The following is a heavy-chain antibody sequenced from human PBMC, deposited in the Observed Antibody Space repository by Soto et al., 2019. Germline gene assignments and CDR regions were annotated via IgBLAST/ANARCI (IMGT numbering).Heavy chain of an antibody. CDR1: GFRFSTYA. CDR2: IWYDGSNK. V-gene: IGHV3-33*01. Sequence: GSLRLSCAASGFRFSTYAMHWVRQAPGKGLEWVAVIWYDGSNKYYVDSVKGRFTISRDNSKNTLYLQMTSLRAEDTAVYYCARDADSSGNGCDYWGQGTLVTVSS. CDR3: ARDADSSGNGCDY. D-gene: IGHD3-22*01. J-gene: IGHJ4*02.